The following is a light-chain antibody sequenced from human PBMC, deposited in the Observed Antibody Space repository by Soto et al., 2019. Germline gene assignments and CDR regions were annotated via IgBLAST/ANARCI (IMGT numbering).Light chain of an antibody. J-gene: IGLJ2*01. CDR1: SSDVGGYNY. Sequence: QSVLTQPASVSGSPGQSITISCTGTSSDVGGYNYVSWYQQHPGKAPKLIIYAVSNRPSGVSHRFSGSKSGNTASLAISGLQAEHEAEYYCSSYTSSTSVAFGGGTKLTVL. CDR2: AVS. CDR3: SSYTSSTSVA. V-gene: IGLV2-14*01.